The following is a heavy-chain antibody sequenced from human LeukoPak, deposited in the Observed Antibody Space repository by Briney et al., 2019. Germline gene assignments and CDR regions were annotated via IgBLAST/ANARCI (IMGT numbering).Heavy chain of an antibody. V-gene: IGHV4-39*01. CDR2: IYYSGST. CDR3: ARHGPQLLYGIYYFDY. Sequence: PSETLSLTCTVSGGSISSSSYYWGWIRQPPGKGLEWIGSIYYSGSTYYNPSLKSRVAISVDTSKNQFSLKLSSVTAADTAVYYCARHGPQLLYGIYYFDYWGQGTLVTVSS. D-gene: IGHD2-2*02. J-gene: IGHJ4*02. CDR1: GGSISSSSYY.